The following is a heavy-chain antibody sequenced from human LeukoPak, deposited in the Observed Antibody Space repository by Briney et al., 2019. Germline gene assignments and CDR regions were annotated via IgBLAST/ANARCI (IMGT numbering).Heavy chain of an antibody. J-gene: IGHJ4*02. CDR2: KNPAGRDT. Sequence: GGSLRLSCEGSGFTFSDYWMGWVRQAPGKGLEWVANKNPAGRDTYYVDSVKGRFTISRDNVKKSTFLQMNSLRVEETASYHCVRWGVTAGMQDWGQGTLVTVSS. D-gene: IGHD2-2*01. CDR3: VRWGVTAGMQD. V-gene: IGHV3-7*01. CDR1: GFTFSDYW.